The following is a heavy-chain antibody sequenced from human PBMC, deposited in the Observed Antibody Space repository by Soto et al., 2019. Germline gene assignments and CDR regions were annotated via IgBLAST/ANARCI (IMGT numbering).Heavy chain of an antibody. J-gene: IGHJ5*02. D-gene: IGHD2-2*01. CDR2: ISGSGGNT. CDR1: GFTFSSYA. Sequence: PGGSLRLSCAASGFTFSSYAMSRVRQAPGKGLEWVSAISGSGGNTYYADSVKGRFTISRDNSKNTVYLQMSSLRAEDTAVYYCAKGSGDCSSTSCRKWGVFDPWGQGTLVTVSS. V-gene: IGHV3-23*01. CDR3: AKGSGDCSSTSCRKWGVFDP.